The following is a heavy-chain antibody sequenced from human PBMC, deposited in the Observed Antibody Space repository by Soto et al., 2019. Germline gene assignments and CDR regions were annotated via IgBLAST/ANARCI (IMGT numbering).Heavy chain of an antibody. CDR1: GFIFRNYN. CDR2: ISSNGGST. D-gene: IGHD4-17*01. CDR3: ARADYGTFDN. Sequence: DVQLLESGGGLVQPEGSLRLSCSASGFIFRNYNMHWVRQAPGKGLEYVSGISSNGGSTFYADSVKGRFSISRDNSKNTLHLQMGSLRPEDMGTYYCARADYGTFDNWGQGTLVAVSS. V-gene: IGHV3-64*07. J-gene: IGHJ4*02.